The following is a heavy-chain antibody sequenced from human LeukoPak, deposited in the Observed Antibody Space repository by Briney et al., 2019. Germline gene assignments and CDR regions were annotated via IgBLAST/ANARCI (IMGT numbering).Heavy chain of an antibody. CDR3: ARDRNYYYDSSGYGNFDY. CDR1: GFTFSSYS. V-gene: IGHV3-21*01. CDR2: ISSSSSYI. J-gene: IGHJ4*02. Sequence: GRSLRLSCAASGFTFSSYSMNWVRQAPGKGLEWVSSISSSSSYIYYADSVKGRFTISRDNAKNSLYLQVNSLRAEDTAVYYCARDRNYYYDSSGYGNFDYWGQGTLVTVSS. D-gene: IGHD3-22*01.